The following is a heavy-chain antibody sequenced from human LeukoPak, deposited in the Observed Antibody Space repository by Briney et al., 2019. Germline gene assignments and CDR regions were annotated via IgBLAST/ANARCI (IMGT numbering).Heavy chain of an antibody. CDR2: INPNSGGT. Sequence: ASVKVSCKASGYTFTGYYMHWVRQAPGQGLEWMGWINPNSGGTNYAQKFQGRVTMTRDTSISTAYMELSRLRSDDTAVYYCARDGLRGYYYYYMDVWGKGTTVTVSS. CDR3: ARDGLRGYYYYYMDV. CDR1: GYTFTGYY. D-gene: IGHD3-10*01. J-gene: IGHJ6*03. V-gene: IGHV1-2*02.